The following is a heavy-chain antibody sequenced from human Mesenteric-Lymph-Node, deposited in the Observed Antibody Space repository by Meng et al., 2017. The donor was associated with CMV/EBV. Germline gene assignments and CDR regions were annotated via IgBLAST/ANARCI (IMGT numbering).Heavy chain of an antibody. CDR1: GFPFRDYY. V-gene: IGHV3-11*04. J-gene: IGHJ4*02. CDR3: ARAFFGAYDTGLLGH. Sequence: SGFPFRDYYMSWIRQAPGKGLEWISYISGGGRTIDYADSVKGRFTISRDNAQNSLYLQMNGLRVEDTAVYYCARAFFGAYDTGLLGHWGQGTLVTVSS. CDR2: ISGGGRTI. D-gene: IGHD5-12*01.